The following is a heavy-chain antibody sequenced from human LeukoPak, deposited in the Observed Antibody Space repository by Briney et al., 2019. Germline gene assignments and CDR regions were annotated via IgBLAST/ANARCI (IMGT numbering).Heavy chain of an antibody. CDR2: IKQDGSQR. CDR1: GFTFSDYW. CDR3: ARRGGSSSRRSPIDY. J-gene: IGHJ4*02. V-gene: IGHV3-7*01. D-gene: IGHD6-6*01. Sequence: GGSLRLSCTASGFTFSDYWMTWVRQAPGKGPEWVANIKQDGSQRYYVDSVRCRLTISRDNAKNSLFLQMKGLRAEDTAVYYCARRGGSSSRRSPIDYWGQGTLVTVSS.